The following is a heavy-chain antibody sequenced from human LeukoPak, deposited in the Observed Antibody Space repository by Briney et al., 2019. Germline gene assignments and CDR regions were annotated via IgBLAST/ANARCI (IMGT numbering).Heavy chain of an antibody. V-gene: IGHV3-30*14. J-gene: IGHJ4*02. CDR2: ISFDGSNK. Sequence: GGSLRLSCAASGVTFSYYAMNWVRQAPGKGLEWVAVISFDGSNKYYADSVKGRFTISRDNSKNTLYLQMNSLRAEDTAVYYCAREGDGDSSSGFDYWGQGTLVTVSS. CDR1: GVTFSYYA. D-gene: IGHD6-6*01. CDR3: AREGDGDSSSGFDY.